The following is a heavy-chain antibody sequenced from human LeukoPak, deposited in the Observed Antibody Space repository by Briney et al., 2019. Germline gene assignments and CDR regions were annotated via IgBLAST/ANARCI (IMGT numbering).Heavy chain of an antibody. Sequence: GSSVTVSCTASGGTFSSYAISWVRQAPGQGLEWMGGIIPIFGTANYAQKLQGRVTITADESTSTAYMELSSLRSEDTAVYYCARGINGDYVLVDYWGQGTLVTVSS. CDR1: GGTFSSYA. CDR3: ARGINGDYVLVDY. V-gene: IGHV1-69*01. CDR2: IIPIFGTA. D-gene: IGHD4-17*01. J-gene: IGHJ4*02.